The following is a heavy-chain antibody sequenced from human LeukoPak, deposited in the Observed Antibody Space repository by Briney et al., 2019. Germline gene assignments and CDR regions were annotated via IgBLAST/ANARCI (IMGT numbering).Heavy chain of an antibody. D-gene: IGHD6-13*01. J-gene: IGHJ4*02. CDR2: IKQDGSEK. V-gene: IGHV3-7*01. CDR3: ARGVGYSSNVHLDY. Sequence: PGGSLRLSCAASGFTFSSYWMSWVRQAPGKGLEWVANIKQDGSEKYYVDSVKGRFTISRDNAKNSLYLQMNSLRAEDTAVYYCARGVGYSSNVHLDYWGQGTLVTVSS. CDR1: GFTFSSYW.